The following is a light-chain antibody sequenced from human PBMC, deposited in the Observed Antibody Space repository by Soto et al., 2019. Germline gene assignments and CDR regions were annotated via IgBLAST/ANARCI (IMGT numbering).Light chain of an antibody. V-gene: IGKV3-11*01. CDR2: DTS. CDR1: QSVSRY. CDR3: QQRSNWIT. J-gene: IGKJ5*01. Sequence: EIVFTHSPQSLSLSXDQRSPLSCRASQSVSRYLAWYQQKPGQAPRLLIYDTSYRATGIPARFSGSGSGTDFTLTISGLEPEDFAVYYCQQRSNWITFGQGTRLEI.